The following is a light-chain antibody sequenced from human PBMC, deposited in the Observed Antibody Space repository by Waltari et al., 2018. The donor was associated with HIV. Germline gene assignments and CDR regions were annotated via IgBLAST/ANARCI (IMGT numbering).Light chain of an antibody. J-gene: IGLJ6*01. Sequence: QSALTQPPAASGSPGQSVTISCTGTSNDIGPYNYVSWYQQHPDQAPRLLIYEVNKRPSGVPGLFSGSKSGNTASLTVSGLQAEDEADYYCSSDAGSGNLLLFGGGTKVTVL. CDR3: SSDAGSGNLLL. CDR1: SNDIGPYNY. CDR2: EVN. V-gene: IGLV2-8*01.